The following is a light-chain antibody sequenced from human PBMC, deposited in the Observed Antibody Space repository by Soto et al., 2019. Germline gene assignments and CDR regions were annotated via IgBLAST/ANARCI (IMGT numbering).Light chain of an antibody. J-gene: IGLJ1*01. Sequence: QSALTQPRSVSGSPGQSVTISCTGTSSDVGGYNYVSWYQQHPGKAPKLMIYDVNKRPSGVPDRFSGSKSGNTASLTISGLHADDEADYYCCSFAGGYIYVFGTGTKPPS. CDR3: CSFAGGYIYV. V-gene: IGLV2-11*01. CDR1: SSDVGGYNY. CDR2: DVN.